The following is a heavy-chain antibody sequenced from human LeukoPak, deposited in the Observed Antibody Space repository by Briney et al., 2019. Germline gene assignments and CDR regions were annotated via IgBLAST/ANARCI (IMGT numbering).Heavy chain of an antibody. V-gene: IGHV3-23*01. J-gene: IGHJ4*02. CDR1: GFTFSSYA. Sequence: PGGSLRLSCAASGFTFSSYAMSWVRQAPGKGLEWVSSIIVSGGSTYYADSVKGRFTISRDNSKNTLYLQMNSLRAEDTAVYYCAKKSPGTYYAPPDYWGQGTLVTVSS. D-gene: IGHD3-10*01. CDR3: AKKSPGTYYAPPDY. CDR2: IIVSGGST.